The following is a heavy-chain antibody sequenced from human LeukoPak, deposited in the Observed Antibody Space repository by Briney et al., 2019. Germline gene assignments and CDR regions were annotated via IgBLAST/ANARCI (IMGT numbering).Heavy chain of an antibody. V-gene: IGHV4-4*02. CDR3: AREVADGYNQRYFDY. CDR2: IYHSGST. D-gene: IGHD5-24*01. CDR1: GGSISSSNW. Sequence: PSETLSLTCAVSGGSISSSNWWSWVRQPPGKGLEWIGEIYHSGSTNYNPSLKSRVTISVDKSKNQFSLKLSSVTAADTAVYYCAREVADGYNQRYFDYWGRGTLVTVSS. J-gene: IGHJ4*02.